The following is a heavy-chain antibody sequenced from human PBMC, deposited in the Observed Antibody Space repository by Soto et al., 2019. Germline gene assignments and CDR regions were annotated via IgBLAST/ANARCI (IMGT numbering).Heavy chain of an antibody. CDR3: AMVDSSGYSPDYYYYGMDV. D-gene: IGHD3-22*01. Sequence: PGESLKISXKGSGYSFTSYWIGWVRQMPGKGLEWMGIIYPGDSDTRYSPSFQGQVTISADKSISTAYLQWSSLKASDTAMYYCAMVDSSGYSPDYYYYGMDVWGQGTTVTVSS. V-gene: IGHV5-51*01. J-gene: IGHJ6*02. CDR1: GYSFTSYW. CDR2: IYPGDSDT.